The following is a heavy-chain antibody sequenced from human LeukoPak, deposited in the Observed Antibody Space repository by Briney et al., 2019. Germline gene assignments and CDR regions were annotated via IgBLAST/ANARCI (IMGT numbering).Heavy chain of an antibody. CDR1: GFTFDDYT. CDR2: ISWDGGST. V-gene: IGHV3-43*01. Sequence: GGSLRLSCAASGFTFDDYTMHWVRRAPGKGLEWVSLISWDGGSTYYADSVKGRFTISRDNSKNSLYLQMNSLRTEDTALYYCASGGAHGDYHFDYWAQGTLVTVSS. D-gene: IGHD4-17*01. J-gene: IGHJ4*02. CDR3: ASGGAHGDYHFDY.